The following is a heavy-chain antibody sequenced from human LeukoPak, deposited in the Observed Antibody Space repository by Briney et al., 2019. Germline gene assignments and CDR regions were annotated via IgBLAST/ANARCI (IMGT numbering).Heavy chain of an antibody. V-gene: IGHV3-30-3*01. CDR2: ISYDGSNK. CDR3: ARDPPRSGGLENYYYYGMDV. CDR1: GFTFSSYA. D-gene: IGHD2-15*01. J-gene: IGHJ6*02. Sequence: GGSLRLSCAASGFTFSSYAMHWVRQAPGKGLEWVAVISYDGSNKYYADSVKGRYTISRDNSKNTLYLQMNSLRAEDTAVYYCARDPPRSGGLENYYYYGMDVWGQGTTVTVSS.